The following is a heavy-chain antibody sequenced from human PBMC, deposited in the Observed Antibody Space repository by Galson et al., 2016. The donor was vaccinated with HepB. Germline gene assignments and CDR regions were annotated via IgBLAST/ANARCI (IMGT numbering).Heavy chain of an antibody. CDR3: ARGRADLAAAGTGGY. D-gene: IGHD6-13*01. J-gene: IGHJ4*02. CDR1: GGSVGSGAYY. V-gene: IGHV4-61*10. Sequence: ETLSLTCTVSGGSVGSGAYYWNWIRQPAGKGLEWIGYIYYSGSTNFHPSLKSRVTMSVDTSKNQFSLKLSSVTAADTAVYYCARGRADLAAAGTGGYWGQGTLVTVSS. CDR2: IYYSGST.